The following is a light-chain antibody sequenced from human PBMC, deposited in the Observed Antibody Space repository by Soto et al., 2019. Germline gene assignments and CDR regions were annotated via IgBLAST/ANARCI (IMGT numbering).Light chain of an antibody. CDR2: GAS. J-gene: IGKJ2*01. V-gene: IGKV3-20*01. CDR1: QSVSSRF. Sequence: EMVLTQSPGTLSLSPGERATLSCTASQSVSSRFLAWYQQKPGQAPRILMYGASSRATGITDRFSGTRSGTDVTLTSSILSPEDFAVYYCQQYGSSPYTFGLGTKLDI. CDR3: QQYGSSPYT.